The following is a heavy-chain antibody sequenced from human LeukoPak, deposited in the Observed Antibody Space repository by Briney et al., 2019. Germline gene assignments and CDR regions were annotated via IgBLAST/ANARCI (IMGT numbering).Heavy chain of an antibody. CDR2: IGHIDSDT. CDR3: AKDLGLRVWGNYRPPAFDY. CDR1: GFSFFNHG. D-gene: IGHD3-16*02. J-gene: IGHJ4*02. Sequence: GGSLRLSCVTSGFSFFNHGMSWVRQPPGKGLEWVAAIGHIDSDTYYADSVKGRFTVSRDNAKNSLSLQMNSLRAEDTAVYYCAKDLGLRVWGNYRPPAFDYWGQGTLVTVSS. V-gene: IGHV3-23*01.